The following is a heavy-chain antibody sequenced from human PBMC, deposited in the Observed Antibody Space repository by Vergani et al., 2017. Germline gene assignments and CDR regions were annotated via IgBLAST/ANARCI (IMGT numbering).Heavy chain of an antibody. J-gene: IGHJ4*02. CDR1: GFTFSSYG. CDR2: IWYDGSNK. D-gene: IGHD6-6*01. V-gene: IGHV3-33*01. CDR3: ARDPGVEQLVPNYFDS. Sequence: QVQLVESGGGVVQPGRSLRLSCAVSGFTFSSYGMHWVRQAPGKGLEWVAVIWYDGSNKYYADSVKGRFTIARANSKNTLYLQMNSLRAEDTAVYYCARDPGVEQLVPNYFDSGDQGTLVTVSS.